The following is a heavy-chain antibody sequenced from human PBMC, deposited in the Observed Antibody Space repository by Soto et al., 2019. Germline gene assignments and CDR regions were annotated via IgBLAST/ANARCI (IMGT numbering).Heavy chain of an antibody. CDR3: ARAPSHPYGDYLNYYYYGMDV. V-gene: IGHV1-3*01. D-gene: IGHD4-17*01. CDR2: INAGNDNT. Sequence: ASVKVSCKASGYTFTTYVMHWVRQAPGQRLEWMGWINAGNDNTTYSQKFQGRVTITRDTSASTVYMELSSLSSEDTAVYYCARAPSHPYGDYLNYYYYGMDVWGQGTTVTVSS. CDR1: GYTFTTYV. J-gene: IGHJ6*02.